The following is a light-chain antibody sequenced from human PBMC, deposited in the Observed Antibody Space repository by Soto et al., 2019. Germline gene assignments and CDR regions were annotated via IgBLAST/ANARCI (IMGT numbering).Light chain of an antibody. CDR3: QRRRNWPRYT. CDR2: NAS. CDR1: QSVSSY. J-gene: IGKJ2*01. Sequence: EIVLTQSPATLSLSPGERATLSCRASQSVSSYLAWYQQKPGQAPRLLIYNASNSATGIPARFSGSGSGTDFILTFGGLEPEDFAVYYCQRRRNWPRYTFGQGTKRRSN. V-gene: IGKV3-11*01.